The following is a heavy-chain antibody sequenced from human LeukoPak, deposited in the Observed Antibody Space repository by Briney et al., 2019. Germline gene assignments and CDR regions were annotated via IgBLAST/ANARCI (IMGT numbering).Heavy chain of an antibody. CDR3: ARVAETFDY. J-gene: IGHJ4*02. CDR1: GYTFIAYH. V-gene: IGHV1-18*04. CDR2: ISAYNGNT. Sequence: GASVKVSCKASGYTFIAYHMHWVRQAPGQGLEWMGWISAYNGNTNYAQKLQGRVTMTTDTSTSTAYMELRSLRSDDTAVYYCARVAETFDYWGQGTLVTVSS.